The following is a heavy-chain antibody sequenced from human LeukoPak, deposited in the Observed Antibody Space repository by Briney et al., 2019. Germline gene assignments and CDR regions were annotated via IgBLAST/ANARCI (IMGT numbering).Heavy chain of an antibody. V-gene: IGHV3-48*01. Sequence: PGGSLRLSCGASGFTFTDYTMNWVRQAAGMGPEWISYISSGGSVMYYADSVKGRFTISRDNAENSLYLQMSSLRVEDTAVYYCTRDLEYWGQGVLVTVSS. CDR2: ISSGGSVM. CDR3: TRDLEY. J-gene: IGHJ4*02. CDR1: GFTFTDYT.